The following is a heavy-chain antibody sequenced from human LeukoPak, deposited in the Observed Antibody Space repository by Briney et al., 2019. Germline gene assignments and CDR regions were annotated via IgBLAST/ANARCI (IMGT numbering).Heavy chain of an antibody. CDR1: GFIFSEYY. V-gene: IGHV3-74*01. CDR2: INSDGSTT. Sequence: GGSLRLSCSASGFIFSEYYMTWIRQAPGKGLVWVSRINSDGSTTTYADSVKGRFTISRDNAKNTLYLQMNSLRAEDTAVYYCARDRRLWNMDVWGTGTTVTISS. J-gene: IGHJ6*03. CDR3: ARDRRLWNMDV. D-gene: IGHD4/OR15-4a*01.